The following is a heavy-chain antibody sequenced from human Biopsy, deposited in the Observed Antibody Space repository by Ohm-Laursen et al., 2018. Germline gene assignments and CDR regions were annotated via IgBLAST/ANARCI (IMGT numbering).Heavy chain of an antibody. V-gene: IGHV3-7*01. CDR2: INSDGTQK. J-gene: IGHJ4*02. Sequence: LRLSCTASGFALSRSWMSWLRQTPGKGLEWVANINSDGTQKFYVDSVQGRFTISRNNTGNSVSLQMNSLRVDDTAVYFCARDPGWGALDYWGRGTLVTVSS. D-gene: IGHD3-10*01. CDR1: GFALSRSW. CDR3: ARDPGWGALDY.